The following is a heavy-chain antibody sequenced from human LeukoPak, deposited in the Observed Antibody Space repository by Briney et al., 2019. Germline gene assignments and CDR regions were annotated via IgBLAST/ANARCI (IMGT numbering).Heavy chain of an antibody. D-gene: IGHD3-9*01. Sequence: PGRSLRLSWAASGFPFSSYAMHWVRQAPGKGLEGVAVISYDGRNKYYADSVRGGFTISRDNSKNTRYLQMNSMRAEDTAVYYCARQYYDILTGYYRRYYYGMDVWDKGPTVTVSS. J-gene: IGHJ6*04. CDR1: GFPFSSYA. V-gene: IGHV3-30*04. CDR2: ISYDGRNK. CDR3: ARQYYDILTGYYRRYYYGMDV.